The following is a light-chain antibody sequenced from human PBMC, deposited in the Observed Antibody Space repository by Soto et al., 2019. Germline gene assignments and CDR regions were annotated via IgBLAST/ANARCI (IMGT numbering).Light chain of an antibody. J-gene: IGKJ5*01. CDR3: QRFNSYPIT. Sequence: DRQVSGTPPFLKASLEGRVRNNCRASQGISSNLAWYQQKPGKAPKLLIYAASTLQSGVPSRFSGSGSGTEFTRTISSLQPEDFATYYCQRFNSYPITFGQGTRLEI. CDR2: AAS. V-gene: IGKV1-9*01. CDR1: QGISSN.